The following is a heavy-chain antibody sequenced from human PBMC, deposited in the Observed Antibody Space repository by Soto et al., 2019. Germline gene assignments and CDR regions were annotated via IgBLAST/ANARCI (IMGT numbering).Heavy chain of an antibody. V-gene: IGHV4-39*07. D-gene: IGHD6-19*01. CDR2: IFYSGGT. CDR1: GGSILDSTYY. CDR3: TRNGGWNFDH. Sequence: PSETLSLTCTVSGGSILDSTYYWAWIRQSPGKGLEWIGTIFYSGGTFYTPSLKSRVTISVDKSKNLFSLKLCSVTAADTAVYYCTRNGGWNFDHWGQGTLVTVS. J-gene: IGHJ4*02.